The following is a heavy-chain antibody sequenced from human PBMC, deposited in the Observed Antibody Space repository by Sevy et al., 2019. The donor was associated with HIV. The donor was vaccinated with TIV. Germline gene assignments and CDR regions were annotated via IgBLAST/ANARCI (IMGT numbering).Heavy chain of an antibody. D-gene: IGHD2-2*01. Sequence: GGSLRLSCAASGFSFSSYGMHWVRQAPGKGLEWLAVIWFDGSNEYYADSVKGRFTISRDIAKNTLYLQMNSLRAEDTAVYYCARVRTDIVLVPAGNYYYYGMDVWGQGTTVTVSS. CDR1: GFSFSSYG. CDR3: ARVRTDIVLVPAGNYYYYGMDV. J-gene: IGHJ6*02. CDR2: IWFDGSNE. V-gene: IGHV3-33*01.